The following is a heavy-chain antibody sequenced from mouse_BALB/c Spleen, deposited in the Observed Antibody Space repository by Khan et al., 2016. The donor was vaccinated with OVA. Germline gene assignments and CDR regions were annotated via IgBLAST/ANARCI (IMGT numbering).Heavy chain of an antibody. Sequence: VQLQESGPGLVQPSQSLSITCTVSGFSLTTYGIHWVRQSPGKGLEWLGVIWNGGNTDYNATFISRLNISQDNSKSQVFFKMNSLQADDTARYSCARHSYRYDFTYWGQRTLVTLSA. CDR3: ARHSYRYDFTY. D-gene: IGHD2-12*01. CDR1: GFSLTTYG. CDR2: IWNGGNT. J-gene: IGHJ3*01. V-gene: IGHV2-2*01.